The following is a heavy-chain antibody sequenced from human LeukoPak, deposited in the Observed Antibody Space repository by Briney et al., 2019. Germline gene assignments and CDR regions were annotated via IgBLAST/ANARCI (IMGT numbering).Heavy chain of an antibody. CDR3: ARDLWAQKLPHRYFDY. Sequence: GESLRLSCAASGFTFSSYAMTWVRQAPGKGLEWVSTISGSGGHAYYADSVEGRFTVSRDNSKNTLYLQMNGLRADDTAVYYCARDLWAQKLPHRYFDYWGQGTLVTVSS. CDR1: GFTFSSYA. CDR2: ISGSGGHA. D-gene: IGHD6-13*01. J-gene: IGHJ4*02. V-gene: IGHV3-23*01.